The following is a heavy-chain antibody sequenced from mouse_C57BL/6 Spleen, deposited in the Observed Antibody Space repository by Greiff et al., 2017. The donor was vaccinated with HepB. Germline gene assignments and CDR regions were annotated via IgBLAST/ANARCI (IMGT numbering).Heavy chain of an antibody. Sequence: QVQLQQSGAELVRPGTSVKMSCKASGYTFTNYWIGWAKQRPGHGLEWIGDIYPGGGYTNYNEKFKGKATLTADKSSSTAYMQFSSLTSEDSAIYYCARQAGKRYFDVWGTGTTVTVSS. CDR1: GYTFTNYW. V-gene: IGHV1-63*01. CDR2: IYPGGGYT. J-gene: IGHJ1*03. D-gene: IGHD2-1*01. CDR3: ARQAGKRYFDV.